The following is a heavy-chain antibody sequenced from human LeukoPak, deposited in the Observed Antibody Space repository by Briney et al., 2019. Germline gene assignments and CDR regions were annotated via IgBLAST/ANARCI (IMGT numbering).Heavy chain of an antibody. V-gene: IGHV1-8*02. Sequence: GASVKVSCKASGGTFSSYAISWVRQAPGQGLEWMGWMNPNSGNTGYAQKFQGRVTMTRNTSISTAYMELSSLRSEDAAVYYCAREGREGYYYYGMDVWGQGTTVTVSS. D-gene: IGHD1-26*01. CDR1: GGTFSSYA. J-gene: IGHJ6*02. CDR3: AREGREGYYYYGMDV. CDR2: MNPNSGNT.